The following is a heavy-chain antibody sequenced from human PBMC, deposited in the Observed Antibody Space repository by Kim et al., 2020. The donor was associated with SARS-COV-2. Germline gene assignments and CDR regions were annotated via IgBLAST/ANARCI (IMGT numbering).Heavy chain of an antibody. CDR3: ATVPYSYGFYYYYGMDV. Sequence: ASVKVSCKVSGYTLTELSMHWVRQAPGKGLEWMGGFDPEDGETIYAQKFQGRVTMTEDTSTDTAYMELSSLRSEDTAVYYCATVPYSYGFYYYYGMDVWGQGTTVTVSS. D-gene: IGHD5-18*01. V-gene: IGHV1-24*01. J-gene: IGHJ6*02. CDR1: GYTLTELS. CDR2: FDPEDGET.